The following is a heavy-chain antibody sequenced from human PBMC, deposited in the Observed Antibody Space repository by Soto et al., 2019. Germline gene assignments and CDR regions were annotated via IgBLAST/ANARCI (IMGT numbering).Heavy chain of an antibody. CDR1: GGTFSSYA. V-gene: IGHV1-69*06. Sequence: SVKVSCKASGGTFSSYAISWVRHVPGQGLEWMGGIIPIFGTANYAQKFQGRVTITADKSTSTAYMELSSLRSEDTAVYYCASEYSSSYNWFDPWGQGILVTVSS. CDR2: IIPIFGTA. D-gene: IGHD6-6*01. CDR3: ASEYSSSYNWFDP. J-gene: IGHJ5*02.